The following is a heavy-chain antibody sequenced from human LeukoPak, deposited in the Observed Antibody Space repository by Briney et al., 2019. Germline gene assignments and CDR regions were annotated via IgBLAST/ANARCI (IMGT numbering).Heavy chain of an antibody. Sequence: SETLSLTCSVSGGSISRSSYYWGWIRQPPGKGLEWIGSIYYSGSTYYNPSLKSRVTISVDTSKNQFSLKLSSVTAADTAVYYCASGPRPLDYWGQGTLVTVSS. J-gene: IGHJ4*02. CDR1: GGSISRSSYY. V-gene: IGHV4-39*01. CDR2: IYYSGST. CDR3: ASGPRPLDY.